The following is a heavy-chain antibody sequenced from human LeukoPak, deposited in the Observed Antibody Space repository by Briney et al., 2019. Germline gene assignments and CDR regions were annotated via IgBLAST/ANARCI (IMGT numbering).Heavy chain of an antibody. J-gene: IGHJ4*02. D-gene: IGHD6-19*01. V-gene: IGHV3-9*01. CDR3: AKRSSGWGFDY. CDR2: ISWNSGSI. CDR1: GFTFDDYA. Sequence: QPGGSLRLSCAASGFTFDDYAMHWVRQAPGKGLEWVSGISWNSGSIGYADSVKGRFTISRDNAKNSLYLQMNSLRAEDTALYYCAKRSSGWGFDYWGQGTLVTVSS.